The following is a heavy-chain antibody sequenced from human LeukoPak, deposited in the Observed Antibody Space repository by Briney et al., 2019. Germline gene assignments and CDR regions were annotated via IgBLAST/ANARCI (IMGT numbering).Heavy chain of an antibody. D-gene: IGHD1-1*01. V-gene: IGHV4-34*01. CDR3: XXGPTISETGYFDY. J-gene: IGHJ4*03. CDR2: INHRGDT. Sequence: PSETLSLTCAVYGGSFSSYYWSWIRQSPGKGLEWIAEINHRGDTNYNPSVKSRVTISVDTSKNQFSLKVTSLTAADTAVYYCXXGPTISETGYFDYWGQGTLVTVSS. CDR1: GGSFSSYY.